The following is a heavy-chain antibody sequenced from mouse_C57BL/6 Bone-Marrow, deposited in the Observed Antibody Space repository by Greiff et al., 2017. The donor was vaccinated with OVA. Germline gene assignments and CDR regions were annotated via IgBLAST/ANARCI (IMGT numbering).Heavy chain of an antibody. D-gene: IGHD1-1*01. Sequence: EVKLQESGGDLVKPGGSLKLSCAASGFTFSSYGMSWVRQTPDKRLEWVATISSGGSYTYYPDSVKGRFTISRDNAKNTLYLQMSSLKSEDTAMYYCARHGDYGSFFDYGGQGTTLTVSS. CDR3: ARHGDYGSFFDY. V-gene: IGHV5-6*01. CDR1: GFTFSSYG. CDR2: ISSGGSYT. J-gene: IGHJ2*01.